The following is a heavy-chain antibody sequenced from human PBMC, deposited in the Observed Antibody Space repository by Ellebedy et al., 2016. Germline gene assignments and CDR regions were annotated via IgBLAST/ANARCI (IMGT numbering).Heavy chain of an antibody. D-gene: IGHD2-2*02. Sequence: SVKVSCXASGGTFSSYAISWVRQAPGQGLEWMGGIIPIFGTANYAQKFQGRVTITADESTSTAYMELSSLRSEDTAVYYCARAVPYCSSTSCYTRAFDIWGQGTMVTVSS. CDR1: GGTFSSYA. CDR2: IIPIFGTA. CDR3: ARAVPYCSSTSCYTRAFDI. V-gene: IGHV1-69*13. J-gene: IGHJ3*02.